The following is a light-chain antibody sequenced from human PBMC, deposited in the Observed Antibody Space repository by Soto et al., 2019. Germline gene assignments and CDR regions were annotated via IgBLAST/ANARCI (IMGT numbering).Light chain of an antibody. J-gene: IGKJ1*01. CDR3: QEYGTSRT. Sequence: PGERATLSCMASQSVTTNYLAWYQQKPGQAPRLLVFGASNRATGIPDRFGGSGSGTDFTLTISRLEPEDSAVYYCQEYGTSRTFGQGTKVEIK. CDR1: QSVTTNY. V-gene: IGKV3-20*01. CDR2: GAS.